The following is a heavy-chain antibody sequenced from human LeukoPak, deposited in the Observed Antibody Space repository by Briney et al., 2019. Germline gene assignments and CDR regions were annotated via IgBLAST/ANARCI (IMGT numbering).Heavy chain of an antibody. CDR3: GKDFSYYDSSGSGPDY. V-gene: IGHV3-33*06. D-gene: IGHD3-22*01. CDR1: GFPFSTYG. J-gene: IGHJ4*02. Sequence: GRSLRLSCAASGFPFSTYGMHWVRQAPGRGLEWLAFIWYDGSNKYYADSVKGRFTISRDNSKNTLYLQMNSLRVEDTAVYYCGKDFSYYDSSGSGPDYWGQGTLVTVSS. CDR2: IWYDGSNK.